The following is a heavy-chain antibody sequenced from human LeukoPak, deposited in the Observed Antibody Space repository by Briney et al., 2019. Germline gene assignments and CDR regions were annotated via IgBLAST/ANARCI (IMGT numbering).Heavy chain of an antibody. J-gene: IGHJ3*02. V-gene: IGHV3-48*01. Sequence: GGSLRLPCAASGFTFSSYSMNWVRQAPGKGLEWVSYISPSSTIMYYADSVRGRFTISRDNAKNSLYLQMNSLRAEDTAVYYCARPEKSGYSPYVFDIWGRGTMVTASS. CDR2: ISPSSTIM. CDR1: GFTFSSYS. D-gene: IGHD3-3*01. CDR3: ARPEKSGYSPYVFDI.